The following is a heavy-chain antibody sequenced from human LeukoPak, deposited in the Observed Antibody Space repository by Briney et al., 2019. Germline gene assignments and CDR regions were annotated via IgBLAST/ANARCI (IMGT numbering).Heavy chain of an antibody. D-gene: IGHD5-18*01. CDR3: ARDVGGTDTAMVTDY. J-gene: IGHJ4*02. V-gene: IGHV1-18*01. Sequence: ASVKVSCKASGYTFTSYDINWVRQAPGQGLEWMGWISAYNGNTNYAQKLQGRVTMTTDTSTSTAYMELRSLRSDDTAVYYCARDVGGTDTAMVTDYWGQGTLVTVSS. CDR2: ISAYNGNT. CDR1: GYTFTSYD.